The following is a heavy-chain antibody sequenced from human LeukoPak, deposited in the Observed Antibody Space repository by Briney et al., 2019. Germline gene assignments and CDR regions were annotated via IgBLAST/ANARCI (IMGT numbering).Heavy chain of an antibody. CDR3: GRFGYVSAVDT. Sequence: YPGRSLRLSCGASGFAFSSYWMTWLRQAPGKGLEFVANIEPAGSATYYADSVKGRFTISRDNTKNLLYLQMNSLTAEDSAVYHCGRFGYVSAVDTWGQGALVTVSS. V-gene: IGHV3-7*01. J-gene: IGHJ5*02. CDR2: IEPAGSAT. D-gene: IGHD2-15*01. CDR1: GFAFSSYW.